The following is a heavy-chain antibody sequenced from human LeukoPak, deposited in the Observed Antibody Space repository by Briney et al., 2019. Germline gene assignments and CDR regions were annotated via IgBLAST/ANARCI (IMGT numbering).Heavy chain of an antibody. J-gene: IGHJ6*02. CDR2: ISSSSSTI. D-gene: IGHD4-17*01. CDR1: GFTFSSYS. V-gene: IGHV3-48*04. CDR3: ARRSLTVTTPLRYYYYGMDV. Sequence: PGGSLRLSCAASGFTFSSYSMNWVRQAPGKGLEWVSYISSSSSTIYYADSVKGRFTISRDNAKNSLYLQMNSLRAEDTAVYYCARRSLTVTTPLRYYYYGMDVWGQGTTVTVSS.